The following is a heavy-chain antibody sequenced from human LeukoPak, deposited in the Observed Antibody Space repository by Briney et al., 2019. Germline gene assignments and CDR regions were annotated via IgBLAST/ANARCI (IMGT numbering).Heavy chain of an antibody. CDR3: ARGSSSWYVDY. V-gene: IGHV1-18*01. D-gene: IGHD6-13*01. CDR1: GYTFTSYG. CDR2: ISAYNGNT. J-gene: IGHJ4*02. Sequence: ASVTVSFKASGYTFTSYGISWVRQAPGQGLEWMGWISAYNGNTNYAQRLQGRVTMTTDTSTSTAYMELRSLRSDDTAVYYCARGSSSWYVDYWGQGTLVTVSS.